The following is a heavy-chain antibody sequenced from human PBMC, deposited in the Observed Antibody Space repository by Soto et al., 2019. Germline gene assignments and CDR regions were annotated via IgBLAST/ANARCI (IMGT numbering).Heavy chain of an antibody. CDR2: IYDGGST. CDR1: GVSITSSAF. Sequence: SETLSLTCAVSGVSITSSAFWTWVCQPPGKGLEWIGEIYDGGSTNYNPSLKSRVTISVDKSKNHFSLKVNSVTAADTAMYYCASDRNPTYWGQGTLVTVSS. V-gene: IGHV4-4*02. J-gene: IGHJ4*02. CDR3: ASDRNPTY.